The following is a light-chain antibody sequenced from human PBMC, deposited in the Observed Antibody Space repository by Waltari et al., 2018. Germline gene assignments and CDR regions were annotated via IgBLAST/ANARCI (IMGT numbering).Light chain of an antibody. CDR1: QGILDGPNNRNY. CDR3: QQYYGTPPT. J-gene: IGKJ1*01. V-gene: IGKV4-1*01. CDR2: WAS. Sequence: DIVMTQSPDSLAVSLGERATIHCKPSQGILDGPNNRNYLAWYQQKPGQPPKLLIYWASTRESGVPDRFSGSGSGTDFSLTISSLQAEDVAVYYCQQYYGTPPTFGQGTKVEIK.